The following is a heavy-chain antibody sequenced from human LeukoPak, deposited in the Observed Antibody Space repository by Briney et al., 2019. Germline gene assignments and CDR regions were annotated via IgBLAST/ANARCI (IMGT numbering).Heavy chain of an antibody. J-gene: IGHJ4*02. CDR3: AKFSRVVPAAYFDY. CDR1: GFTFSSYA. CDR2: ISGSGGST. D-gene: IGHD2-2*01. V-gene: IGHV3-23*01. Sequence: PGGSLGLSCAASGFTFSSYAMSWVRQAPGKGLEWVSAISGSGGSTYYADSVKGRFTISRDNSKNTLYLQMNSLRAEDTAVYYCAKFSRVVPAAYFDYWGQGTLVTVSS.